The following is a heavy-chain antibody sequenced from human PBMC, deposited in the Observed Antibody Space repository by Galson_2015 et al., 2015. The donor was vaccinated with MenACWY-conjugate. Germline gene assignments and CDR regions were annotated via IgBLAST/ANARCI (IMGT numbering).Heavy chain of an antibody. Sequence: SLRLSCAASGFTFSSYGMSWVRQAPGKGLEWVSGISGRSGSTYYADSVKGRFTISRDNSKNTLYLQMNSLRAEDTAVYYCVKSSWVASGWGYFDYWGQGPLSPSPQ. J-gene: IGHJ4*02. CDR2: ISGRSGST. V-gene: IGHV3-23*01. CDR3: VKSSWVASGWGYFDY. D-gene: IGHD1-26*01. CDR1: GFTFSSYG.